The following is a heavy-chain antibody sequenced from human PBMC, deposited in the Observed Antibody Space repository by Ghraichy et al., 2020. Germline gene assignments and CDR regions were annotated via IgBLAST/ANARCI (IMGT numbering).Heavy chain of an antibody. J-gene: IGHJ5*02. CDR2: IGGSGQNK. D-gene: IGHD2-2*02. CDR3: ARSRGVLYINWFDP. CDR1: GFTFTNYA. V-gene: IGHV3-23*01. Sequence: GESLNISCAASGFTFTNYAMNWVRQAPGKGLEWVSGIGGSGQNKFYAESVKGRFTISRDNSKNTLYLQINSLRAEDTAVYYCARSRGVLYINWFDPWGQGTLVTVSS.